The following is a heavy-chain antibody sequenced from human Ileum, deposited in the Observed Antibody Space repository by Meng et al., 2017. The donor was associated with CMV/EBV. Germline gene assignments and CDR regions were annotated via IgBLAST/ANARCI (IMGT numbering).Heavy chain of an antibody. V-gene: IGHV6-1*01. CDR3: VRLTGNSWLDY. CDR1: GDSVSSTTVT. CDR2: TYYRSKWFN. J-gene: IGHJ4*02. Sequence: HVQLHQSGPGLVKTSQTPLLTCAISGDSVSSTTVTWNWIRQSPSRGLEWLGRTYYRSKWFNDYALSVRGRITINPDISKNQLSLQLNSVTPEDTAVYYCVRLTGNSWLDYWGRGTLVTVSS. D-gene: IGHD6-13*01.